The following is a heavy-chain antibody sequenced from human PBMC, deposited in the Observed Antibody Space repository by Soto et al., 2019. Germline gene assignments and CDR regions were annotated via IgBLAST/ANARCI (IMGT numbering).Heavy chain of an antibody. J-gene: IGHJ4*01. CDR3: TTDSYSTMIVIGFDY. CDR1: GFTFGDYA. V-gene: IGHV3-49*03. D-gene: IGHD3-22*01. Sequence: GGSLRLSCTASGFTFGDYAMSWFRQAPGKGLERVGFIRSKAYGGTTEYAASVKGRFIISRDDSKSIAYLQMNSLKTEYKGIYYCTTDSYSTMIVIGFDYWGHGTRVTVSS. CDR2: IRSKAYGGTT.